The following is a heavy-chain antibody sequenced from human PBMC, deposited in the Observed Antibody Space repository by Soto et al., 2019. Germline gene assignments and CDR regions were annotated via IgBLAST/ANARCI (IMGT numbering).Heavy chain of an antibody. CDR2: ISAYNGNT. CDR1: GYTFTSYG. D-gene: IGHD3-16*02. V-gene: IGHV1-18*01. J-gene: IGHJ3*02. CDR3: ARGMLGELSPDDAFDI. Sequence: QVQLVQSGAEVKKPGASVKVSCKASGYTFTSYGISWVRQAPGQGLEWMGWISAYNGNTNYAQKLQGRVTMTTDTSTSTDYMELRSLGSDDTAVYYCARGMLGELSPDDAFDIWGQGTMVTVSS.